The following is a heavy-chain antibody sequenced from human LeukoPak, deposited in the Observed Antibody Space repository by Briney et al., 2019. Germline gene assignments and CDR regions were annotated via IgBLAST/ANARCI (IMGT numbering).Heavy chain of an antibody. CDR2: VYHTGSA. Sequence: GSLRLSCAASGFTFNTYTMNWIRQPPGKGLEWIGSVYHTGSAYYNPSLESRVTISVDTSKNQFSLKLSSVTAADTAVYYCARSHGIRYFDYEFDYWGQGTLVTVSS. V-gene: IGHV4-38-2*01. CDR3: ARSHGIRYFDYEFDY. D-gene: IGHD3-9*01. J-gene: IGHJ4*02. CDR1: GFTFNTYT.